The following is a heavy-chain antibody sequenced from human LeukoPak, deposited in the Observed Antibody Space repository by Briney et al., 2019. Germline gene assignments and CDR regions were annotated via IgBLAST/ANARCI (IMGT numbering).Heavy chain of an antibody. V-gene: IGHV3-30*18. CDR3: AKDPKYCTNGVCYGPYYYYYYMDV. D-gene: IGHD2-8*01. CDR1: GFTFSSYG. J-gene: IGHJ6*03. Sequence: GGSLRLSCVASGFTFSSYGMHWVRQAPGKGLEWVAVTSYDGSNKYYADSVKGRFTISRDNSKNTLYLQMNSLRAEDTAVYYCAKDPKYCTNGVCYGPYYYYYYMDVWGKGTTVTVSS. CDR2: TSYDGSNK.